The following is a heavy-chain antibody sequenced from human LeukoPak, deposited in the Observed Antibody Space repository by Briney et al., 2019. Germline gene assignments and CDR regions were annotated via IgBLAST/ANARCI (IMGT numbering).Heavy chain of an antibody. CDR2: ILPIFGTA. Sequence: SVKVSYNASRGTFSIYAIGWVRHAPGQGLEWMGGILPIFGTANYAQKFQGRVTITADESTSTADMELNTRRSVNTAEYYCARGIGGHNWFDPWGQGTLVTVSS. D-gene: IGHD2-15*01. V-gene: IGHV1-69*13. CDR1: RGTFSIYA. CDR3: ARGIGGHNWFDP. J-gene: IGHJ5*02.